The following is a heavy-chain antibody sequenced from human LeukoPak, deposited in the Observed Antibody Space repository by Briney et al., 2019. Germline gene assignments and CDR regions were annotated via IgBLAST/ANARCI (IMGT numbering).Heavy chain of an antibody. V-gene: IGHV4-34*01. CDR3: ASEGAFLDY. CDR1: GGSFSGYY. CDR2: INHSGST. J-gene: IGHJ4*02. Sequence: PSETLSLTCAVYGGSFSGYYWSWIRQPPGKGLEWIGEINHSGSTNYNPSLKSRVTISVDTSKNQFSLKLSSATAADTAVYYCASEGAFLDYWGQGTLVTVSS. D-gene: IGHD2/OR15-2a*01.